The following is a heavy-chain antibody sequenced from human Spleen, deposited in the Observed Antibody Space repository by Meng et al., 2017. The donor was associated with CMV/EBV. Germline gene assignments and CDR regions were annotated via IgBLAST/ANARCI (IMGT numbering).Heavy chain of an antibody. J-gene: IGHJ4*02. Sequence: ASVKVSCKASGYTFTGYYMHWVRQAPGQGLEWMGWINPNSGGTNYAQKFQGRVTMTGDTSISTAYMELSRLRSDDTAVYYCARGRGKEWLLFDYWGQGTLVTVSS. CDR1: GYTFTGYY. CDR2: INPNSGGT. CDR3: ARGRGKEWLLFDY. D-gene: IGHD3-3*01. V-gene: IGHV1-2*02.